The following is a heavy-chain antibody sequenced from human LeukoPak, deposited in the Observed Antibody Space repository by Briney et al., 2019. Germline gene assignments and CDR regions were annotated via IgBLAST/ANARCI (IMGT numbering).Heavy chain of an antibody. J-gene: IGHJ4*02. Sequence: GGSLRLSCAASGFTFSSYGMSWVRQAPGKGLEWLSAISGSGGSTYYADSVKGRFTISRDNSKNTLYLQMNSLRAEDTAVYYCAKAVRGVIITFFYFDYWGQGTLVTVSS. CDR3: AKAVRGVIITFFYFDY. CDR2: ISGSGGST. V-gene: IGHV3-23*01. D-gene: IGHD3-10*01. CDR1: GFTFSSYG.